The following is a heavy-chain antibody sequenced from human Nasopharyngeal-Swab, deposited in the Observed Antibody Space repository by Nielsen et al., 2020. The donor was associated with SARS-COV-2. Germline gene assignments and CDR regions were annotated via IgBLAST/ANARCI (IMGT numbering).Heavy chain of an antibody. CDR2: INHSGIT. Sequence: SQTLSLTCAVYGGSFSGYYWSWIRQPPGKGLEWIGEINHSGITNYNPSLKSRVTISVDTSKNQFSLKLSSVTAADTAVYYCARGGYSYGPDYWGQGTLVTVSS. D-gene: IGHD5-18*01. CDR1: GGSFSGYY. J-gene: IGHJ4*02. V-gene: IGHV4-34*01. CDR3: ARGGYSYGPDY.